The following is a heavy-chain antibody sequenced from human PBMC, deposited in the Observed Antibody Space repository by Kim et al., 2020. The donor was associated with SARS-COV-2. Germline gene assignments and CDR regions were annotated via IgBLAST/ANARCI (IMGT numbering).Heavy chain of an antibody. J-gene: IGHJ3*02. Sequence: GGSLRLSCAASGFTFSSYGMHWVRQAPGKGLEWVAVISYDGSNKYYADSVKGRFTISRDNSKNTLYLQMNSLRAEDTAVYYCAKPLRHWGYDAFDIWGQGTMVTVSS. CDR1: GFTFSSYG. V-gene: IGHV3-30*18. D-gene: IGHD7-27*01. CDR2: ISYDGSNK. CDR3: AKPLRHWGYDAFDI.